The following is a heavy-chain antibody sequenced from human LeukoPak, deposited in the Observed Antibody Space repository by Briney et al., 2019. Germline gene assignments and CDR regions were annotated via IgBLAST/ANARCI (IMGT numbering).Heavy chain of an antibody. D-gene: IGHD3-10*01. Sequence: GESLQISCQGSGYIFTSYWIGWVRQLPGKGLEWMGIIYPGDSDTRYSPSFQGQVTISADKSISTAYLQWSSLKASDTAMYYCARLAQYYYGSGSYMGFDYWGQGTLVTVSS. CDR3: ARLAQYYYGSGSYMGFDY. CDR1: GYIFTSYW. J-gene: IGHJ4*02. V-gene: IGHV5-51*01. CDR2: IYPGDSDT.